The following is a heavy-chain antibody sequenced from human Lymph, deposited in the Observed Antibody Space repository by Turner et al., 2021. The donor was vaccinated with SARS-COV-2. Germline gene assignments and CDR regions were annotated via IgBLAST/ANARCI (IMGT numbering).Heavy chain of an antibody. CDR1: GGSMNSNY. CDR2: IYYRGST. Sequence: QVQLQESGPRLVKPLETLSLTCTVSGGSMNSNYWSLIRQPTGKRLEWIGYIYYRGSTNYNPYLESRVTISVDTSRNQFSLNLTSVTAADTAIYYCARETVNNWVDPWGQGTLVTVSS. CDR3: ARETVNNWVDP. J-gene: IGHJ5*02. D-gene: IGHD2-21*02. V-gene: IGHV4-59*01.